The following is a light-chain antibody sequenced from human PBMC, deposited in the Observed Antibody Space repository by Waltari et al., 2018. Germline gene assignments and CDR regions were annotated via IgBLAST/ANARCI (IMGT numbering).Light chain of an antibody. Sequence: EVVMTQSPASLSVSLGEGVTLPCRASQIIFSNVAWYQQKTGQAPRLLIYGASNRATGIPARFSGSGSGTDFTLTISGLEPEDSAVYYCQHRFNWPLTFGGGTKVEIK. CDR3: QHRFNWPLT. CDR2: GAS. J-gene: IGKJ4*01. CDR1: QIIFSN. V-gene: IGKV3-11*01.